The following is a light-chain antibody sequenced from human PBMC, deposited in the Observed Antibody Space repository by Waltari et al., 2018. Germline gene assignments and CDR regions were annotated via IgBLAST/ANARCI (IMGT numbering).Light chain of an antibody. CDR1: STVLSTSNNKNP. V-gene: IGKV4-1*01. J-gene: IGKJ1*01. CDR2: WAP. CDR3: QQYYDTPT. Sequence: ITRIRSPDSRHVSLGARSTINCTPISTVLSTSNNKNPMAWYRQTLGQPPDLLIYWAPTRRSGAPDRFSGSGSGTDSSLTINSLQAEDVAVYYCQQYYDTPTFGQGTKVEI.